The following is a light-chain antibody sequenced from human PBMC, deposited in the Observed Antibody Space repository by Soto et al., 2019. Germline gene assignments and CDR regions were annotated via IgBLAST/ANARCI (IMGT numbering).Light chain of an antibody. Sequence: IQMTQSPSSLSASVGDRVTITCRASQTISSYFNWYQQKPGKAPNLLIYGTSTLQSGVPSRFGGSGSGTDFTLTISSLQPEDFATYYCQQTYSTPWTFGQGTKVEIK. CDR1: QTISSY. CDR3: QQTYSTPWT. J-gene: IGKJ1*01. V-gene: IGKV1-39*01. CDR2: GTS.